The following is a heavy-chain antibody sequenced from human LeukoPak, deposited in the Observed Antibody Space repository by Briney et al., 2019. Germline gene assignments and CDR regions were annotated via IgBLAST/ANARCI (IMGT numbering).Heavy chain of an antibody. CDR2: IIPIFGTA. CDR3: ARVSGVVSNYGFDY. CDR1: GGTFSSYA. D-gene: IGHD4-11*01. V-gene: IGHV1-69*01. Sequence: SSVKLSCKASGGTFSSYALSWVRQAPGQGLEWMGGIIPIFGTANYAQKFQGRVTITADESTSTAYMELSSLRSEDTAVYYCARVSGVVSNYGFDYWGQGTLVTASS. J-gene: IGHJ4*02.